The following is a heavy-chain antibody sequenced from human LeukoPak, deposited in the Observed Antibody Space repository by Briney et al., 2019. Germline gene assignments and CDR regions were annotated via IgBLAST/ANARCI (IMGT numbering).Heavy chain of an antibody. D-gene: IGHD4-17*01. CDR3: ARENDYGNNWFDP. V-gene: IGHV1-46*01. J-gene: IGHJ5*02. CDR1: GYTFTSYY. Sequence: EASVKVSCKASGYTFTSYYMHWVRQAPGQGLEWMGIINPSGDSTTYAQKFQGRVTMTRDTSTRAVYMELSSLRSDDTAVYYCARENDYGNNWFDPWGQGTLVTVSS. CDR2: INPSGDST.